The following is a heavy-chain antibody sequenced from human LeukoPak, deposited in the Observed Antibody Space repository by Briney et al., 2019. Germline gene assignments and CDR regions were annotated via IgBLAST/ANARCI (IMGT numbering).Heavy chain of an antibody. CDR1: GGTFSSYA. D-gene: IGHD3-3*01. Sequence: SVKVSCKASGGTFSSYAISWVRQAPGQGLEWMGGIIPIFGTANYAQKFQGGVTITADESTSTAYMELSSLRSEDTAVYYCARDPPRDFGVVIMGGDYYMDVWGKGTAVTVSS. CDR2: IIPIFGTA. V-gene: IGHV1-69*01. J-gene: IGHJ6*03. CDR3: ARDPPRDFGVVIMGGDYYMDV.